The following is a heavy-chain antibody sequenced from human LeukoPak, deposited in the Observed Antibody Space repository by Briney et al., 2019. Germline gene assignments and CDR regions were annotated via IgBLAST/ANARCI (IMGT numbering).Heavy chain of an antibody. CDR1: GFTFRSYL. V-gene: IGHV3-74*01. J-gene: IGHJ5*02. CDR3: ARSDWLAP. CDR2: IKGDGSAA. Sequence: GGSLRLSCAASGFTFRSYLMHWVRQAPGKGLMWVSRIKGDGSAASYAASVKGRFTISRDNAKNTLYLQMNRLRVEDMAVYYCARSDWLAPWGQGALVTVSS.